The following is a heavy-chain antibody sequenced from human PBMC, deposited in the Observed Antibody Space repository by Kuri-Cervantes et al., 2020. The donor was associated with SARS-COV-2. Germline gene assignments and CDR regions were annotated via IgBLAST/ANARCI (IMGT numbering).Heavy chain of an antibody. Sequence: GESLKISCAASGFTFSSYSMNWVRQAPGKGLEWVSYISSSSSTIYYADSVKGRFTISRDNARNSLYLQMNSLRAEDTAVYYCASQGAVYWGQGTLVTVSS. CDR3: ASQGAVY. CDR2: ISSSSSTI. V-gene: IGHV3-48*01. J-gene: IGHJ4*02. CDR1: GFTFSSYS. D-gene: IGHD1-26*01.